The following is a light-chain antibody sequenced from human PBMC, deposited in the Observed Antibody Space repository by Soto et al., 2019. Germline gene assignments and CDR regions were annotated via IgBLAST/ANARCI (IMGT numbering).Light chain of an antibody. CDR3: SSYTSSSTRV. Sequence: QSVLTQPPSASGTPGQRITISCSGSSSNIGSHSVNWYQQLPGTAPKLLIYRSSQRPSGVPDRFSGSKSGTSASLAISGLQSGDEADYYCSSYTSSSTRVFGGGTKLTVL. CDR2: RSS. J-gene: IGLJ3*02. V-gene: IGLV1-44*01. CDR1: SSNIGSHS.